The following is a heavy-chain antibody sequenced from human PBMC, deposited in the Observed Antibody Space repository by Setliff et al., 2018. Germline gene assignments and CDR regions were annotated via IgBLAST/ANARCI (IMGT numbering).Heavy chain of an antibody. J-gene: IGHJ6*03. CDR2: IIPLSETT. D-gene: IGHD6-6*01. CDR1: GYTFTSYG. Sequence: SVKVSCKASGYTFTSYGITWVRQPPGQGLEWMGRIIPLSETTNYVEKFQGRVTITADKSTSTAYMELSRLTSEDTAVYYCALEYSNSSPTVYYYMDVWGKGTTVTVSS. CDR3: ALEYSNSSPTVYYYMDV. V-gene: IGHV1-69*06.